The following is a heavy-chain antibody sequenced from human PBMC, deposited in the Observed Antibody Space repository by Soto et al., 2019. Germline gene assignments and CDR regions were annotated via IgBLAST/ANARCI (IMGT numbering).Heavy chain of an antibody. D-gene: IGHD3-3*01. CDR3: ASWRSGYYTEVYYGMDV. J-gene: IGHJ6*02. Sequence: SETLSLTCTVSGGSVSRGGYYWGWIRQHPGKGLEWIGYIYYSGSTYYNPSLKSRVTISVDRSKDQFSLKLSSVTAADTAVYYCASWRSGYYTEVYYGMDVWGQGTTVTVSS. CDR2: IYYSGST. CDR1: GGSVSRGGYY. V-gene: IGHV4-31*03.